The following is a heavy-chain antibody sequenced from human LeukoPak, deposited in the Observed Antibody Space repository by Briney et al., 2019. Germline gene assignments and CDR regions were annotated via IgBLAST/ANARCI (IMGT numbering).Heavy chain of an antibody. CDR2: VSPFNGNT. V-gene: IGHV1-18*01. Sequence: ASVKVSCKASGYTFSSYGIIWVRQAPGQGLQWMGWVSPFNGNTDYAPKLQGRVTMTTDTSTTPAYMELRSLTSDDTAVYYCARRGGSYSHSDFWGQGTLVTVSS. D-gene: IGHD1-26*01. CDR1: GYTFSSYG. CDR3: ARRGGSYSHSDF. J-gene: IGHJ4*02.